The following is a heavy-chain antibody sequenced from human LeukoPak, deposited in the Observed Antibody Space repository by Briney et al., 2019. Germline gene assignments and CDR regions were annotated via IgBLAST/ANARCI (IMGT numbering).Heavy chain of an antibody. Sequence: GGSLRLSCAASGFTFSSYATHWVRQAPGKGLEWVAVISYDGSNKYYADSVKGRFTISRDNSKNTLYLQMNSLRAEDTAVYYCAKVAGHETYYYDSSGYYYFDYWGQGTLVTVSS. V-gene: IGHV3-30*04. CDR3: AKVAGHETYYYDSSGYYYFDY. D-gene: IGHD3-22*01. CDR2: ISYDGSNK. J-gene: IGHJ4*02. CDR1: GFTFSSYA.